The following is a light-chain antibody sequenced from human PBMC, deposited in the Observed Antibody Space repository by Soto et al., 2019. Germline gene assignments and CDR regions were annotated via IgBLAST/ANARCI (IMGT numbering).Light chain of an antibody. CDR3: SSYTSSSTYV. V-gene: IGLV2-14*01. CDR1: SSDVGGYNY. CDR2: DVS. Sequence: QYPLTQPASLSGSAGQSITISCTGTSSDVGGYNYVSWYQQHPGKAPKLMIYDVSDRPSGVSNRFSGSKSGNTASLTISGLQAEDEADYYCSSYTSSSTYVFGTGT. J-gene: IGLJ1*01.